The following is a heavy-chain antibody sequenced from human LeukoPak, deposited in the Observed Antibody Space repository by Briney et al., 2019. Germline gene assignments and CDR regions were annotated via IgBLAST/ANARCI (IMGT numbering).Heavy chain of an antibody. D-gene: IGHD3-22*01. CDR1: GFTFSSYW. J-gene: IGHJ4*02. CDR2: INSDGSST. V-gene: IGHV3-74*01. CDR3: AKGRVPYSDGSGPDY. Sequence: GGSLRLSCAASGFTFSSYWMHWVRQAPGKGLVWVSRINSDGSSTSYADSVKGRFTISRDNAKNTLYLQMNSLRAEDTAVYYCAKGRVPYSDGSGPDYWGQGTLATVSS.